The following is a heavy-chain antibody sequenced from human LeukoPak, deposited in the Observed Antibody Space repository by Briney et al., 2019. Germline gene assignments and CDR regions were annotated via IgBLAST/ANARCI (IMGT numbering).Heavy chain of an antibody. CDR2: IRYDGINK. CDR1: GFTFSTHG. Sequence: GGSLRLSCVASGFTFSTHGMHWVRQAPGKGLEWMAFIRYDGINKYYADSVKGRFTISRDSFKNTLYLQMNSLRPEDTAVYYCAKEGDYYGSGSYRDGFDIWGQGTRATVSS. J-gene: IGHJ3*02. CDR3: AKEGDYYGSGSYRDGFDI. V-gene: IGHV3-30*02. D-gene: IGHD3-10*01.